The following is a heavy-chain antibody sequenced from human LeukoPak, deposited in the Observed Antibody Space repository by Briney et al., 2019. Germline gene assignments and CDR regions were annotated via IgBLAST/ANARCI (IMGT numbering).Heavy chain of an antibody. J-gene: IGHJ6*02. CDR1: GGTFSSYA. CDR2: IIPIFGTA. D-gene: IGHD6-13*01. Sequence: ASVKASCKASGGTFSSYAISWVRQAPGQGLEWMGGIIPIFGTANYAQKFQGRVTITADESTSTAYMELSSLRSEDTAVYYCARSSQRPYSSWYWGIYYYYGMDVWGQGTTVTVSS. CDR3: ARSSQRPYSSWYWGIYYYYGMDV. V-gene: IGHV1-69*13.